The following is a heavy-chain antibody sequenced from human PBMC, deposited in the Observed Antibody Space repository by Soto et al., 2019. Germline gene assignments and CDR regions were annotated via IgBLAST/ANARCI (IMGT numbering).Heavy chain of an antibody. CDR3: ARMDYDCSGYRYVDY. V-gene: IGHV4-31*03. Sequence: QVQLQESGPGLVKPSQTLSLTCTVSGGSISSGGYYWSWIRQHPGKGLEWIGYIYYSGSTYYNPSLKSRVTLSVDTSKNQYSMKLRSVTAAHTALYYCARMDYDCSGYRYVDYWGQGTLVTVSS. J-gene: IGHJ4*02. CDR2: IYYSGST. D-gene: IGHD3-22*01. CDR1: GGSISSGGYY.